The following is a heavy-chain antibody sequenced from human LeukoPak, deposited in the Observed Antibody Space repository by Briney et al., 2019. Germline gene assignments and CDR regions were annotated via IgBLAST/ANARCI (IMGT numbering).Heavy chain of an antibody. Sequence: SETLSLTCSVSGGSISSGSYYWSGIRQPAGTGLEWIGRIYTSGSTNYNPSLKSRVTISVDTSKNQFSLKLSSVTAADTAVYYCARERRGYSGYDYYYYGMDVWGQGTTVTVSS. CDR2: IYTSGST. J-gene: IGHJ6*02. CDR1: GGSISSGSYY. D-gene: IGHD5-12*01. V-gene: IGHV4-61*02. CDR3: ARERRGYSGYDYYYYGMDV.